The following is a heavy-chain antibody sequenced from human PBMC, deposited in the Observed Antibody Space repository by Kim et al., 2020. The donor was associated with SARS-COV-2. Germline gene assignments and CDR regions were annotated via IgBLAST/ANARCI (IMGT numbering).Heavy chain of an antibody. D-gene: IGHD2-2*01. CDR1: GGSISSYY. Sequence: SETLSLTCTVSGGSISSYYWSWIRQPAGKGLEWIGRIYTSGSTNYNPSLKSRVTMSVDTSKNQFSLKLSSVTAADTAVYYCARDDCSSTSCYGFDYWGQGTLVTVSS. V-gene: IGHV4-4*07. CDR2: IYTSGST. J-gene: IGHJ4*02. CDR3: ARDDCSSTSCYGFDY.